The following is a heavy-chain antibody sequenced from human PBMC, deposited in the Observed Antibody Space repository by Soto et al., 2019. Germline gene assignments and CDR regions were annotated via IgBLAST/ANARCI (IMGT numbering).Heavy chain of an antibody. J-gene: IGHJ4*02. D-gene: IGHD4-17*01. CDR2: IKQDGSEK. Sequence: PGGSLRLSCAASGFTFSSYWMSWVRQAPGKGLEWVANIKQDGSEKYYVDSVKGRFTISRDNAKNSLYLQMNSLRAEDTAVYYCAVYGGNSPEGHFDYWGQGTLVTVSS. CDR1: GFTFSSYW. CDR3: AVYGGNSPEGHFDY. V-gene: IGHV3-7*03.